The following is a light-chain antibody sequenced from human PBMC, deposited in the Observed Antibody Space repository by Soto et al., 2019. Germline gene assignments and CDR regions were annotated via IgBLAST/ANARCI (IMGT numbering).Light chain of an antibody. CDR3: LQGRHWPLT. V-gene: IGKV2-30*02. J-gene: IGKJ5*01. Sequence: VVVTQYQLSLPVTLGQPASIPCMSTQRLVHSDGSAYLAWFQQKPGRSPRRLIYEASNRASGVPARFSGSGSGTDFALKISRVEAEDFGVYYCLQGRHWPLTFGQGTRLAI. CDR2: EAS. CDR1: QRLVHSDGSAY.